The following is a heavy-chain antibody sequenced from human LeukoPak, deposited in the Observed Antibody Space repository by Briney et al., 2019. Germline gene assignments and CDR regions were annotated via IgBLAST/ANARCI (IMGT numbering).Heavy chain of an antibody. CDR1: GFTFSSYS. CDR3: ARDDSIAAAGTNYSYYMDV. J-gene: IGHJ6*03. V-gene: IGHV3-21*01. D-gene: IGHD6-13*01. Sequence: GGSLRLSCAASGFTFSSYSMNWVRQAPGKGLEWVSSISSSSSYIYYADSVKGRFTISRDNAKISLYLQMNSLRAEDTAVYYCARDDSIAAAGTNYSYYMDVWGKGTTVTVSS. CDR2: ISSSSSYI.